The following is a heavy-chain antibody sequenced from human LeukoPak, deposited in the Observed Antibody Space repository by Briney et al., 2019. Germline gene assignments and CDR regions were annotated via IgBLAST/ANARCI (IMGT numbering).Heavy chain of an antibody. Sequence: RRASVKVSCKASGGSFSSNIIGWVRQAPGQGLEWMGGIVPIFGKTKYAQKFQGRVTITTDESSSTAYMELSSPRSDDTAIYYCARGWGIPAPISWFDPWGQGTLVTVSS. CDR1: GGSFSSNI. CDR2: IVPIFGKT. V-gene: IGHV1-69*05. D-gene: IGHD2-2*01. J-gene: IGHJ5*02. CDR3: ARGWGIPAPISWFDP.